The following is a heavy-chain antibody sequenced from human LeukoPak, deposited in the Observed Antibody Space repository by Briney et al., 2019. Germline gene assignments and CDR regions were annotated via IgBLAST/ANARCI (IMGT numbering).Heavy chain of an antibody. CDR1: GGSISSYY. Sequence: SETLSLTCTVSGGSISSYYWSWIRQPPGKGLEWIGYIYYSGSTNYNPSLKSRVTISVDTSKNQFSLKLSSVTAADTAVYYCARSRATGWGSGYYYDDAFDIWGQGTMVTVSS. V-gene: IGHV4-59*08. D-gene: IGHD3-22*01. CDR2: IYYSGST. J-gene: IGHJ3*02. CDR3: ARSRATGWGSGYYYDDAFDI.